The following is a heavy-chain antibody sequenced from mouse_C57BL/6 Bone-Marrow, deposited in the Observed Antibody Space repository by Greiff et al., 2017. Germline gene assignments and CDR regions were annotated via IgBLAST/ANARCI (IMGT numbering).Heavy chain of an antibody. V-gene: IGHV1-4*01. CDR1: GYTFTSYT. D-gene: IGHD1-1*01. CDR2: INPSSGYT. Sequence: QVQLKESGAELARPGASVKMSCKASGYTFTSYTMHWVKQRPGQGLEWIGYINPSSGYTKYNQKFKDKATLTADKSSSTAYMQLSSLTSEDSAVYYCARRGLRGFAYWGQGTLVTVSA. CDR3: ARRGLRGFAY. J-gene: IGHJ3*01.